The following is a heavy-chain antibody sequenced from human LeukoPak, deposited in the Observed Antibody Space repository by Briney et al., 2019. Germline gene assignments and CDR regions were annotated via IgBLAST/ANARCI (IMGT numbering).Heavy chain of an antibody. CDR2: ISHSGST. V-gene: IGHV4-34*01. CDR3: VRGSLGPRLNV. Sequence: PSETLPLTCAVYGGSFSGYFWSWIRQPPGKGLEWIGEISHSGSTNYNPSLKSRVSTSVDTSKNQFSLKLSSVTAADTAVYYCVRGSLGPRLNVWGQGTLVTVSS. D-gene: IGHD1-1*01. J-gene: IGHJ4*02. CDR1: GGSFSGYF.